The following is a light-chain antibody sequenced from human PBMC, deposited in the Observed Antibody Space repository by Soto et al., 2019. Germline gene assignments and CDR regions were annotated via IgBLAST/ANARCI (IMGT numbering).Light chain of an antibody. CDR1: QSVSSGY. Sequence: EIVLTQSPGTLSLSPGERATLSCRASQSVSSGYLAWYQQKPGQAPRLLIYGASSRASGIPDRFSGSGSGTDFTLTISRLEPEDFAVYYCQQYGGSPTWTFGQGTKVEIQ. CDR2: GAS. CDR3: QQYGGSPTWT. V-gene: IGKV3-20*01. J-gene: IGKJ1*01.